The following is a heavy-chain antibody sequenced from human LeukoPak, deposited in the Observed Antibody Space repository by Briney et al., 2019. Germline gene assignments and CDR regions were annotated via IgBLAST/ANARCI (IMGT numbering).Heavy chain of an antibody. J-gene: IGHJ4*02. CDR1: GFTFSSYS. Sequence: GGSLRLSCAASGFTFSSYSMNWVGQARGKGLEWVSSISSSSSYIYYADSVKGRFTISRDNAKNSLYLQMNSLRAEDTAVYYCARGFSGGIATAPKEAYYFDYWGQGTQVTVSS. V-gene: IGHV3-21*01. CDR3: ARGFSGGIATAPKEAYYFDY. CDR2: ISSSSSYI. D-gene: IGHD2-21*01.